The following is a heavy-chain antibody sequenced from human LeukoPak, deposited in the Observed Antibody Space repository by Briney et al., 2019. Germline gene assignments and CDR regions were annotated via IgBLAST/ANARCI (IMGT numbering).Heavy chain of an antibody. CDR2: INHSGST. CDR1: GGSFSGYY. D-gene: IGHD6-19*01. J-gene: IGHJ4*02. CDR3: ARSSVAFPRLFDY. V-gene: IGHV4-34*01. Sequence: SETPSLTCAVYGGSFSGYYWSWIRQPPGKGLEWIGEINHSGSTNYNPSLKSRVTISVDTSKNQFSLKLSPVTAADTAVYYCARSSVAFPRLFDYWGQGTLVTVSS.